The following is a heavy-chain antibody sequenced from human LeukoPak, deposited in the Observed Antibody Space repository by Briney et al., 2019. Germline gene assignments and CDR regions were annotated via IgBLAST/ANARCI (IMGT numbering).Heavy chain of an antibody. D-gene: IGHD1-26*01. Sequence: PSETLSLTCAVYGGSFSGYYWSWIRQPPGKGLEWIGEINHSGSTNYSPSLKSRVTISVDTSKNQFSLKLSSVTAADTAVYYCARGGGSGSFDYWGQGTLVTVSS. J-gene: IGHJ4*02. V-gene: IGHV4-34*01. CDR2: INHSGST. CDR1: GGSFSGYY. CDR3: ARGGGSGSFDY.